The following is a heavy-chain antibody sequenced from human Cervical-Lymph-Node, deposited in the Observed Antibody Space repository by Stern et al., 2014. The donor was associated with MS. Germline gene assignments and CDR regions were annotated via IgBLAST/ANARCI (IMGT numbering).Heavy chain of an antibody. CDR1: GD. Sequence: QVQLVQSGPEVKKPGSSVRVSCKASGDISWLRQASGPGLEWLAGIILPVGTAHYTQRFQGRLTITADKSTNTTYMELTSLRSDDASIYYCATGAGDNWFDPWGQGTLVSVSS. CDR2: IILPVGTA. J-gene: IGHJ5*02. CDR3: ATGAGDNWFDP. V-gene: IGHV1-69*06. D-gene: IGHD3-10*01.